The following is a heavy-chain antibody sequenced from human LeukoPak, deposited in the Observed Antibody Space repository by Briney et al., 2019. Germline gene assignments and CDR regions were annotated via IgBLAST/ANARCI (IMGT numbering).Heavy chain of an antibody. Sequence: GSSVKVSCKASGGTFSSYAISWVRQAPGQGLEWMGGIIPIFGTANYAQKFQGRVTITADESTSTAYMELSSPRSEDTAVYYCAREISSGAFFDYWGQGTLVTVSS. J-gene: IGHJ4*02. CDR3: AREISSGAFFDY. CDR2: IIPIFGTA. D-gene: IGHD6-19*01. CDR1: GGTFSSYA. V-gene: IGHV1-69*01.